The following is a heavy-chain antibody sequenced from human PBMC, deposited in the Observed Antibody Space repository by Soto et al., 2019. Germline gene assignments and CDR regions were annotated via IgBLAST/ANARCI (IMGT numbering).Heavy chain of an antibody. D-gene: IGHD5-18*01. V-gene: IGHV1-18*01. CDR2: ISTYSGNT. CDR1: GYIFLNYG. J-gene: IGHJ6*01. CDR3: AMVDTYATTTPLVV. Sequence: QVQLVQSGDEVRKPGSSVKVSCKASGYIFLNYGIAWVRQAPGHGLEWMGWISTYSGNTHYARKLQGRLTMTTDTTTRTAYMDLGRLTSDDTAVYYCAMVDTYATTTPLVVWGRGTTVTISA.